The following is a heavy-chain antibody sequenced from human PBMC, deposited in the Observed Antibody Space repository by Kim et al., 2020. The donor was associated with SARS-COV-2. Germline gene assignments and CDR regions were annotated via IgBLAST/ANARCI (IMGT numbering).Heavy chain of an antibody. Sequence: ADTGKGRFPIPRDNSKNTLYLQMNSLRAEDTAVYYCAREPRIADREISQHWGQGTLVTVSS. CDR3: AREPRIADREISQH. V-gene: IGHV3-23*01. J-gene: IGHJ1*01. D-gene: IGHD6-13*01.